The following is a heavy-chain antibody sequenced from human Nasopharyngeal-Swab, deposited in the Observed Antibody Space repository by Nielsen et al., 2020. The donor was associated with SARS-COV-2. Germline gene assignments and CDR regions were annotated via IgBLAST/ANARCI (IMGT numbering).Heavy chain of an antibody. Sequence: SETLSLTCTVSGGSISSGGYYWSWIRQPPGKGLEWIGYIYYSGSTNYNPSLKSRVTISVDTSKNQFSLKLSSVTAADTAVYYCASASKGGRAFDIWGQGTMVTVSS. CDR2: IYYSGST. CDR1: GGSISSGGYY. J-gene: IGHJ3*02. V-gene: IGHV4-61*08. CDR3: ASASKGGRAFDI. D-gene: IGHD2-15*01.